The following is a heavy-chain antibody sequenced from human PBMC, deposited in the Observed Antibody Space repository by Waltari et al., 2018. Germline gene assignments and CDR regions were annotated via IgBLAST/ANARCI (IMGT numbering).Heavy chain of an antibody. CDR2: ISSSSKTI. J-gene: IGHJ4*02. CDR1: GFTFSSYT. CDR3: ARDPSNLDY. Sequence: EVQLVESGGGLVQPGGSLSRPGAASGFTFSSYTMNWVRQAPGKGLEWVSYISSSSKTIYYADSVKGRFTISRDNAKNSLYLQMNSLRAEDTAVYYCARDPSNLDYWGQGTLVTVSS. V-gene: IGHV3-48*01.